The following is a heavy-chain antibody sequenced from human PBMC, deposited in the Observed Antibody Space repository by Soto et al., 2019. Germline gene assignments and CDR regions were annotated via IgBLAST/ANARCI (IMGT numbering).Heavy chain of an antibody. CDR3: ARVSSSIVVVPDYGMDV. CDR2: ISGKNGNT. V-gene: IGHV1-18*04. J-gene: IGHJ6*02. CDR1: GYTFISHG. Sequence: QVQLVQSGVEVKKPGASVKVSCKASGYTFISHGISWVRQAPGQGLEWMGWISGKNGNTKYAQKFQGRVTLTTDTSTSTAFMELRSLVSDDTAVFYCARVSSSIVVVPDYGMDVWGQGTTVTVSS. D-gene: IGHD2-15*01.